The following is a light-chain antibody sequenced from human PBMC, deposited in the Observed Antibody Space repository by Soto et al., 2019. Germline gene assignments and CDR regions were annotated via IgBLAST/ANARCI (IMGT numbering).Light chain of an antibody. Sequence: DIVMTQSPLSLTVTPGESASISCWSSQSLLHTNGYNYFDWYLQMPGQSPQLLIYLGSNRASGVPDRFSGRGSGTDFTLRISRVEADDVGVYYCMQALQTPRTFGQGTKLEIK. J-gene: IGKJ2*01. V-gene: IGKV2-28*01. CDR2: LGS. CDR3: MQALQTPRT. CDR1: QSLLHTNGYNY.